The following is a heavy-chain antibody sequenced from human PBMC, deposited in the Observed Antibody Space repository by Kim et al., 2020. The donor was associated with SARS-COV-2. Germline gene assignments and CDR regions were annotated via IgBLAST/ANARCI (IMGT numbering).Heavy chain of an antibody. CDR3: ARWGHDYALYYFDY. V-gene: IGHV4-39*01. D-gene: IGHD4-17*01. Sequence: SETLSLTCTVSGGSISSSSYYWGWIRQPPGKGLEWIGSIYYSGSTYYNPSLKSRVTISVDTSKNQFSLKLSSVTAADTAVYYCARWGHDYALYYFDYWGQGTLVTVSS. J-gene: IGHJ4*02. CDR1: GGSISSSSYY. CDR2: IYYSGST.